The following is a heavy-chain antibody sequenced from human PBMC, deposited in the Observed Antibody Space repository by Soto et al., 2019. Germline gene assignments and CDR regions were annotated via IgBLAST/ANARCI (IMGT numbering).Heavy chain of an antibody. Sequence: QVQLVQSGAEVKKPGASVKVSCKASGYTFTSYAMHWVRQAPGQRLEWMRWINAGNGNTKYSQKFQGRVTITRDTSASTAYMELSSLRSEDTAVYYCARGLNGYLHYFDYWGQGTLGTVSS. CDR2: INAGNGNT. J-gene: IGHJ4*02. D-gene: IGHD5-18*01. CDR1: GYTFTSYA. CDR3: ARGLNGYLHYFDY. V-gene: IGHV1-3*01.